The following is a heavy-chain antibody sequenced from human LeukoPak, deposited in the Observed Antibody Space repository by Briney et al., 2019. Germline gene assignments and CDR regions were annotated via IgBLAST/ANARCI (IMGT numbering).Heavy chain of an antibody. Sequence: PGGSLRLSCAASGFTFSRYWMSWVRQAPGKGLEWVSVIYSGGSTYYADSVKGRFTISRDNSKNTLYLQMNSLRAEDTAVYYCARGLPGRIAVAGPLDYWGQGTLVTVSS. CDR3: ARGLPGRIAVAGPLDY. CDR2: IYSGGST. V-gene: IGHV3-53*01. D-gene: IGHD6-19*01. CDR1: GFTFSRYW. J-gene: IGHJ4*02.